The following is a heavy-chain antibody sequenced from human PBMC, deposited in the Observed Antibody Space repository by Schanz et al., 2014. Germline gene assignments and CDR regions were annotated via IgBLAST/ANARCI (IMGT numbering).Heavy chain of an antibody. CDR2: IDRDGSRT. J-gene: IGHJ4*02. CDR3: ARGRWELRQ. Sequence: EVQLVESGGGLVKPGGSLRLSCAASGFTFSSYIMNWVRQAPGKGLVWVSRIDRDGSRTNYADSVKGRFTISRDNAKNSLYLQMNSLRAEDTALYYCARGRWELRQWGQGTLVTVSS. V-gene: IGHV3-21*01. D-gene: IGHD1-26*01. CDR1: GFTFSSYI.